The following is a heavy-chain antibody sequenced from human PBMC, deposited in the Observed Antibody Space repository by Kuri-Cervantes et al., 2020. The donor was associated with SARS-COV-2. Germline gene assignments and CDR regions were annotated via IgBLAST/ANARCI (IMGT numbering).Heavy chain of an antibody. CDR1: GFTLSAYY. D-gene: IGHD2-21*01. CDR2: ISSSGSTI. J-gene: IGHJ5*02. CDR3: AREALYCGGDCYSRGLGWFDP. V-gene: IGHV3-11*04. Sequence: GGSLRPSVAALGFTLSAYYMSWIRQAPGKGLEWVSYISSSGSTIYYAASVKGRFTISRDNAKNSLYLQMNSLRAEDTAVYYCAREALYCGGDCYSRGLGWFDPWGQGTLVTVSS.